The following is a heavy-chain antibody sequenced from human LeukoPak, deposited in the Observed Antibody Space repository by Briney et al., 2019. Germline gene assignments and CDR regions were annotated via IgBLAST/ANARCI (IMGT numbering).Heavy chain of an antibody. Sequence: GGSLRLSCAASGFTFNFYAMSWVRQAPGKGLEWVSSISGSGGSTNYADSVKGRFTISRDNSKNTLYLQMNSLRAEDTAVYYCAKGSGAVAATLFDYWGQGTLVTVSS. CDR2: ISGSGGST. V-gene: IGHV3-23*01. D-gene: IGHD6-19*01. CDR3: AKGSGAVAATLFDY. J-gene: IGHJ4*02. CDR1: GFTFNFYA.